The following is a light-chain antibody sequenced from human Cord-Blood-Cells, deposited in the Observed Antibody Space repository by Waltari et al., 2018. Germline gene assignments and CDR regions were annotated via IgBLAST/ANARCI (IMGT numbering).Light chain of an antibody. Sequence: DMVMTQTPLSLSVTPGQPASISRKPSQSLLHSDGKTDMYWYRQKPGQPSQLLIYEVSNRFCEVADRFSGGGSGTDFTLKISRVEAEDVGVYYCMQSIQLPLYTFGQGTQLEIK. CDR3: MQSIQLPLYT. CDR1: QSLLHSDGKTD. J-gene: IGKJ2*01. CDR2: EVS. V-gene: IGKV2D-29*01.